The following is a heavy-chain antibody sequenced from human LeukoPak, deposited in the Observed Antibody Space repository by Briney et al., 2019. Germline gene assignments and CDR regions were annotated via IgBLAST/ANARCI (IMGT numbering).Heavy chain of an antibody. J-gene: IGHJ3*02. CDR3: ARSYGSGSFDAFDM. CDR2: IFPGDSDT. D-gene: IGHD3-10*01. Sequence: GESLKISCQGSGYSFTSYWIGWVRQMPGKGLEWMGIIFPGDSDTRYSPSFQGQVTISVDKSINTAYLQWSSLKASDTAMYHCARSYGSGSFDAFDMWGQGTMVTVSS. V-gene: IGHV5-51*01. CDR1: GYSFTSYW.